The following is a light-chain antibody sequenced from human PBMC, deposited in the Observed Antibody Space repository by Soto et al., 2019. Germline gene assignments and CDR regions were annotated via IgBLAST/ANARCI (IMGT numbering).Light chain of an antibody. J-gene: IGKJ2*01. Sequence: DIQMTQSPSSLSASVGDRVTITCRASQSISSYLNWYQQKPGKVPKLLIYAASSLQSGVPSRFSGSGSGTDFTLTISSLQPEDFATYYCQQSHSTPYTFGQGTKLAIK. CDR2: AAS. CDR3: QQSHSTPYT. V-gene: IGKV1-39*01. CDR1: QSISSY.